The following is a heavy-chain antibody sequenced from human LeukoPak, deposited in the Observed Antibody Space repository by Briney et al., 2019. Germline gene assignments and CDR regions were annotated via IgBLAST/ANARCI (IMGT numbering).Heavy chain of an antibody. CDR1: GFTLSSYA. V-gene: IGHV3-23*01. CDR2: ISGNAGST. Sequence: GGSLRLSCAASGFTLSSYAMSWVRQAPGKGLEWVSLISGNAGSTYYADSVKGRFTISRDNSKNTLYLQMNSLRAEDTAVYYCARDVRLGEYNWGQGTLVTVSS. J-gene: IGHJ4*02. CDR3: ARDVRLGEYN. D-gene: IGHD3-16*01.